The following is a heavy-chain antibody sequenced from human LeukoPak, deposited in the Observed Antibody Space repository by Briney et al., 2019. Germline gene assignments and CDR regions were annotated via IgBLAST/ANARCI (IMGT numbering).Heavy chain of an antibody. V-gene: IGHV1-69*06. CDR1: GVTFNNDV. CDR2: IIPIFGAP. J-gene: IGHJ4*02. Sequence: SVKVSCKASGVTFNNDVITWVRQAPGQGLEWMGGIIPIFGAPNYAQKFQGRVTVTADKSTSTAYMELSSLRSEDTAVYYCTTTLHCSSISCYEPFDYWGQGTLVTVSS. D-gene: IGHD2-2*01. CDR3: TTTLHCSSISCYEPFDY.